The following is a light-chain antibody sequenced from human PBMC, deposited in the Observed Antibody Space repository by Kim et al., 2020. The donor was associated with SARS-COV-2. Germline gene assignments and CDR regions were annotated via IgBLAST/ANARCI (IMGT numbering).Light chain of an antibody. CDR1: HSVSSK. J-gene: IGKJ2*01. CDR3: QQNGNWPPYT. V-gene: IGKV3D-15*01. Sequence: CPGKTATLTSRASHSVSSKVAWYRQISGQAPTLLIYGACRRATGIPVRFSGSESRTEFTLTMSGLQSGGFAVNYCQQNGNWPPYTFGQGTRLEI. CDR2: GAC.